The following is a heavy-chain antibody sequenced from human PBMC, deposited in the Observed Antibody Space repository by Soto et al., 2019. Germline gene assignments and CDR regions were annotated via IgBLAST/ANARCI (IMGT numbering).Heavy chain of an antibody. CDR3: SRQASDFWSGKPQYYMDV. CDR1: GFTFSGSA. V-gene: IGHV3-73*01. CDR2: IRSKGNNYAT. Sequence: EVQLVESGGGLVQPGGSLKLSCEASGFTFSGSALHWVRQASGKGLEWVGRIRSKGNNYATAYGASPKGRFTITRDDSKNTAYLQMNSLITEDTAVYYCSRQASDFWSGKPQYYMDVWGKGTTVTVYS. J-gene: IGHJ6*03. D-gene: IGHD3-3*01.